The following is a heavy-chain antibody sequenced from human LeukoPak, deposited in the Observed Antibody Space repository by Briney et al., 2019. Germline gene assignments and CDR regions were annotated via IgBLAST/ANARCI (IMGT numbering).Heavy chain of an antibody. CDR2: IYSGGST. J-gene: IGHJ6*03. V-gene: IGHV3-53*01. D-gene: IGHD3-3*01. CDR1: GFTVSSNY. CDR3: ARGGRTYYDFWSGYSDYYYYMDV. Sequence: GGSLRLSCAASGFTVSSNYMSWVRQAPGKGLEWVSVIYSGGSTYYADSVKGRFTISRDNSKNTLYLQMNSLRAEDTAVYYCARGGRTYYDFWSGYSDYYYYMDVWGKGTTVTVSS.